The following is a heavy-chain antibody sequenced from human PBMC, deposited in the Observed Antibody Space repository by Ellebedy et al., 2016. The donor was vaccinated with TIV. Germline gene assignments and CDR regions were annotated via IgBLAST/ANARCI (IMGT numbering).Heavy chain of an antibody. J-gene: IGHJ2*01. D-gene: IGHD1-1*01. V-gene: IGHV3-23*01. CDR2: ISGSGGST. CDR3: AKDGNLEVTNFWYFDL. CDR1: GFNFSSYA. Sequence: GESLKISXAASGFNFSSYAMSWVRQAPGKGLEWVSAISGSGGSTYYADSVKGRFTSSRDNSKNTLYLQMNSLRAEDTAVYYCAKDGNLEVTNFWYFDLWGRGTLVTVSS.